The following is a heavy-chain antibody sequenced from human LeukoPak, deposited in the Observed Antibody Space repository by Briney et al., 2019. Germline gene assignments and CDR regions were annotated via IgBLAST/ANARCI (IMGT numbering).Heavy chain of an antibody. CDR2: ISSSGGST. V-gene: IGHV3-23*01. CDR3: AKGTTVTNYYYYYMDV. CDR1: GFTFSSYA. Sequence: GGSLRLSCAASGFTFSSYAMSWVRQAPGKGLERVSAISSSGGSTNYADSVKGRCTISRDNSKNTLYLQMNSLRAEDTAVFYCAKGTTVTNYYYYYMDVWGKGTTVTVSS. J-gene: IGHJ6*03. D-gene: IGHD4-17*01.